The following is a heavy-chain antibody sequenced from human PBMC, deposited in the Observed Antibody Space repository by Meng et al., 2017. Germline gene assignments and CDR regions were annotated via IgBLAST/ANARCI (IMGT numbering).Heavy chain of an antibody. D-gene: IGHD1-26*01. Sequence: GESLKISCAASGFTFSSYWMHWVHQAPGKGLVWVSRINSDGSSTSYADSVKGRFTISRDNAKNTLYLQMNSLRAEDTAVYYCARDSGYSGSYFDYWGQGTLVTVSS. CDR1: GFTFSSYW. CDR3: ARDSGYSGSYFDY. V-gene: IGHV3-74*01. CDR2: INSDGSST. J-gene: IGHJ4*02.